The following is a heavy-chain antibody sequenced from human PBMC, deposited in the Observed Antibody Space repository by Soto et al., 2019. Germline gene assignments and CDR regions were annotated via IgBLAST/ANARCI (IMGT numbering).Heavy chain of an antibody. CDR1: GFTFSSYS. Sequence: SGGSLRLSCAASGFTFSSYSMNWVRQAPGKGLEWVSSISSSSSYIYYADSVKGRFTISRDNAKNSLYLQMNSLRAEDTAVYYCARGSSAAVAGTFAYWGQGTLVTVSS. CDR3: ARGSSAAVAGTFAY. CDR2: ISSSSSYI. V-gene: IGHV3-21*01. D-gene: IGHD6-19*01. J-gene: IGHJ4*02.